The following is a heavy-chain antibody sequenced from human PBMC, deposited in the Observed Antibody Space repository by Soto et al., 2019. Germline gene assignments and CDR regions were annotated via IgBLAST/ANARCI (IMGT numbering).Heavy chain of an antibody. CDR1: GYTFTSYG. V-gene: IGHV1-18*01. Sequence: ASVKVSCKASGYTFTSYGISWVRQAPGQGLEWMGWISAYNGNTNYAQKLQGRVTITRDTSTSTAYMELRSLRSEDTAVYYCARDPAEAGYNWFDPWGQGTLVTVSS. J-gene: IGHJ5*02. CDR2: ISAYNGNT. CDR3: ARDPAEAGYNWFDP. D-gene: IGHD6-13*01.